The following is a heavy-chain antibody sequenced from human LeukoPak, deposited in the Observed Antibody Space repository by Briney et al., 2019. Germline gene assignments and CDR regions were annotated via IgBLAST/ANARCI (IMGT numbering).Heavy chain of an antibody. D-gene: IGHD2-2*01. Sequence: GGSLRLSCAASGFTFSDYYMSWIRQAPGKGPEWVSYISSSGSTIYYADSVKGRFTISRDNAKNSLYLQMNSLRAEDTAVYYCAAPPEDIVVVPATGVYYMDVWGKGTTVTVSS. CDR2: ISSSGSTI. CDR1: GFTFSDYY. V-gene: IGHV3-11*04. J-gene: IGHJ6*03. CDR3: AAPPEDIVVVPATGVYYMDV.